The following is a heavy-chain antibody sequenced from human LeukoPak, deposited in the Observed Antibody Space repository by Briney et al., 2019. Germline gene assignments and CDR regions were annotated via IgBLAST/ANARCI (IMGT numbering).Heavy chain of an antibody. V-gene: IGHV1-58*02. J-gene: IGHJ4*02. D-gene: IGHD6-19*01. Sequence: ASVKVSCKASGFTFTSSAMQWVRQARGQRLEWIGWIVVGSDSANYAQKFRERVTITRDMSTSTAYMELSSLRSDDTAVYYCARHSSGSDYWGQGTLVTVSS. CDR1: GFTFTSSA. CDR3: ARHSSGSDY. CDR2: IVVGSDSA.